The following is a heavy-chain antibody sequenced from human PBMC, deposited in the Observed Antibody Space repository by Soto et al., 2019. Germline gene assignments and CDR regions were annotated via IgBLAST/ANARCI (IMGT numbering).Heavy chain of an antibody. J-gene: IGHJ6*02. D-gene: IGHD6-6*01. CDR2: ISAYNGNT. CDR1: GYTFTIYG. V-gene: IGHV1-18*01. CDR3: ARYKAARSPYYYYGMDV. Sequence: VKVSCKASGYTFTIYGISWVRQAPGQGLEWMGWISAYNGNTNYSQKLQGRVTMTTDTSTSTAYMELRSLRSDDTAVYYCARYKAARSPYYYYGMDVWGQGTTVTVSS.